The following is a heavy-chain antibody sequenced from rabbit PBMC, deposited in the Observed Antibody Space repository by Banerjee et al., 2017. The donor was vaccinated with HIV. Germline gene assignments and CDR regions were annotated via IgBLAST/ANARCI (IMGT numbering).Heavy chain of an antibody. V-gene: IGHV1S45*01. D-gene: IGHD4-1*01. CDR2: IYVIDSSGST. Sequence: QEQLVESGGGLVKPGASLTLTCKASGFSFSGSLYICWVRQAPGKGLEWIACIYVIDSSGSTFYASWAKGRFTISRSTSLATVTLQVTSLTVADTATYFCAREGGIVLAGAFNLWGPGTLVTVS. CDR1: GFSFSGSLY. CDR3: AREGGIVLAGAFNL. J-gene: IGHJ4*01.